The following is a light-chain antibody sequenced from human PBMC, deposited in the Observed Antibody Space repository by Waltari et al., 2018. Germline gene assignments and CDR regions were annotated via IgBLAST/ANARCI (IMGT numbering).Light chain of an antibody. J-gene: IGLJ2*01. CDR3: SSYTSSTTLLLI. Sequence: QSALTQPASVSGSPGQSITIPCTGTSSDVGGYNYVPWYQKHPGKAPKLLIYDVSNRPSGVSNRFSASKSGNTASLIISGLQAEDEADYYCSSYTSSTTLLLIFGGGTKLTVL. CDR1: SSDVGGYNY. CDR2: DVS. V-gene: IGLV2-14*03.